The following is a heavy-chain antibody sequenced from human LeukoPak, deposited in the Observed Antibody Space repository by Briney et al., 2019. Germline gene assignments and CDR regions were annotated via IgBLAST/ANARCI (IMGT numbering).Heavy chain of an antibody. CDR1: GYTFSSYW. J-gene: IGHJ4*02. Sequence: GGSLRLSCAASGYTFSSYWMSWVRQAPGEGLEWVANIKQDGSEKYYVDSVKGRFTISRDNAKNSLYLQMNSLRAEDTAVYYCARDSYGSGSYYNGPLPFDYWGQGTLVTVSS. CDR2: IKQDGSEK. D-gene: IGHD3-10*01. CDR3: ARDSYGSGSYYNGPLPFDY. V-gene: IGHV3-7*01.